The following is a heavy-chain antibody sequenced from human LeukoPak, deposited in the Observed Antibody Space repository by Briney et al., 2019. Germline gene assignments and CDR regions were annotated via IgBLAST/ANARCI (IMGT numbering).Heavy chain of an antibody. Sequence: SETLSLTCTVSGGSISSYFWNWIRQPAGKGLEWLGRMYTDGNTNYNPSLKSRVTMSIDTSTNQFSLKLSSVTAADTAVYYCARVMAARREDLNWFDPWGQGTLVTVSS. CDR3: ARVMAARREDLNWFDP. CDR1: GGSISSYF. CDR2: MYTDGNT. D-gene: IGHD6-6*01. V-gene: IGHV4-4*07. J-gene: IGHJ5*02.